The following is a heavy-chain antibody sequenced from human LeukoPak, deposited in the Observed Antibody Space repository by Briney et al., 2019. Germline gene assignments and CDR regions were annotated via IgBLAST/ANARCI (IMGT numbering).Heavy chain of an antibody. J-gene: IGHJ5*02. CDR2: INHSGST. CDR1: GGSFSGYY. CDR3: ARNFGAARASLYTAMVRWFDP. V-gene: IGHV4-34*01. D-gene: IGHD5-18*01. Sequence: SETLSLTCAVYGGSFSGYYWSWIRQPPGKGLEWIGEINHSGSTNYNPSLKSRVTISVDTSKNQFSLKLSSLTAADTAVYYCARNFGAARASLYTAMVRWFDPWGQGTLATVSS.